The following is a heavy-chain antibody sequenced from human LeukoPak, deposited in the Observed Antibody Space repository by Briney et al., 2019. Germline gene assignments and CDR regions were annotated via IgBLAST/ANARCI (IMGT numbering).Heavy chain of an antibody. CDR3: AKVGLRFLEWFGFDP. V-gene: IGHV3-30*18. J-gene: IGHJ5*02. Sequence: GGSLRLSCAASGFTFSSYGMHWVRQAPGKGLEWVAVISYDGSNKYYADSVKGRFTISRDNSKNTLYLQMNSLRAEDTAVYYRAKVGLRFLEWFGFDPWGQGTLVTVSS. CDR1: GFTFSSYG. D-gene: IGHD3-3*01. CDR2: ISYDGSNK.